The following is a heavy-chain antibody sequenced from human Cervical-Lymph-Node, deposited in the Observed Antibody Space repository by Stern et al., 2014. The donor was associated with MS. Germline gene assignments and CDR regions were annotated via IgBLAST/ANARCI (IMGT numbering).Heavy chain of an antibody. CDR3: ASPLTATSVPFGYYGMDV. CDR2: IGPLFGKP. V-gene: IGHV1-69*01. D-gene: IGHD4-17*01. CDR1: GGTFSNYA. J-gene: IGHJ6*02. Sequence: VQLVESGAEVKKPGSSVKVSCKASGGTFSNYATSWVRQAPGQGLEWMGGIGPLFGKPNYAQKFQGRVKIPADESTSTAYMDLRSLRSEDTAVYYCASPLTATSVPFGYYGMDVWGQGTTVTVS.